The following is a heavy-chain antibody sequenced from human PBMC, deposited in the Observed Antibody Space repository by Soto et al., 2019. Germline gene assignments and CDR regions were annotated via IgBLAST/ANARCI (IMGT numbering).Heavy chain of an antibody. V-gene: IGHV1-18*04. J-gene: IGHJ6*02. Sequence: GASVKVSCKASGYTFTSYGISWVRQAPGQGLEWMGWISAYNGNTNYAQKLQGRVTMTTDTSTSTAYMELRSLRSDDTAVYYCARVGIGSGGSCCLWGYYYYYGMDVWGQGTTVTVSS. CDR3: ARVGIGSGGSCCLWGYYYYYGMDV. D-gene: IGHD2-15*01. CDR1: GYTFTSYG. CDR2: ISAYNGNT.